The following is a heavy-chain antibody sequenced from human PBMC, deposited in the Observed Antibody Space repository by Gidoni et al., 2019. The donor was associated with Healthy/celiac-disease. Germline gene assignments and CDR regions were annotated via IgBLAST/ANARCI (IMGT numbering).Heavy chain of an antibody. D-gene: IGHD2-15*01. CDR3: AKDFGNPNYYYYYGMDV. CDR1: GFTFSSYA. Sequence: EVQLLESGGGLVQPGGSLRLSCAASGFTFSSYAMSWVRQAPGKGLEWVSASSGSGGSTYYADSVKGRFTISRDNSKNTLYLQMNSLRAEDTAVYYCAKDFGNPNYYYYYGMDVWGQGTTVTVSS. V-gene: IGHV3-23*01. CDR2: SSGSGGST. J-gene: IGHJ6*02.